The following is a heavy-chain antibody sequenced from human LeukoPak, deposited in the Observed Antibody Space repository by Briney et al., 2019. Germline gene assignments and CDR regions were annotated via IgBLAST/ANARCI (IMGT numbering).Heavy chain of an antibody. J-gene: IGHJ4*02. Sequence: GGSLRLSCAASGFTFDDYTMHWVRQAPGKGLEWVSLISWDGGSTYYADSVKGRFTISRDNSKNSPYLQMNSLRTEDTALYYCAKDWGLLPTWIDYWGQGTLVTVSS. CDR3: AKDWGLLPTWIDY. CDR2: ISWDGGST. D-gene: IGHD3-22*01. CDR1: GFTFDDYT. V-gene: IGHV3-43*01.